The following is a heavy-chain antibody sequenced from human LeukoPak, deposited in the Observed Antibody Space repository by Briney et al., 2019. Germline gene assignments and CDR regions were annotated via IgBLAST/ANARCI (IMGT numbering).Heavy chain of an antibody. V-gene: IGHV3-30*01. CDR2: ISYDGSHK. D-gene: IGHD2-8*01. CDR3: ARDVTNNYSFDY. J-gene: IGHJ4*02. Sequence: PGGSLRLSCAASGFTFGDYAMHWVRQAPGKGLEWLAFISYDGSHKFYADSVRGRFTISRDNSKSALDLQMNSLSTDDTAFYYCARDVTNNYSFDYWGQGTLVTASS. CDR1: GFTFGDYA.